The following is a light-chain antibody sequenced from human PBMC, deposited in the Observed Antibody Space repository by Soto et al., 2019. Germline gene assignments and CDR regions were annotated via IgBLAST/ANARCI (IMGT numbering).Light chain of an antibody. V-gene: IGKV1-39*01. J-gene: IGKJ2*01. CDR3: QQSYSTPT. Sequence: DIQLTQFPPTLSASVGDRVIITCRTSQDINGWLAWYQQKPGKAPKLLIYAASSLQSGVPSRFSGSGSGTDFTLTISSLQPEDFATYYCQQSYSTPTFGQGTKLEIK. CDR2: AAS. CDR1: QDINGW.